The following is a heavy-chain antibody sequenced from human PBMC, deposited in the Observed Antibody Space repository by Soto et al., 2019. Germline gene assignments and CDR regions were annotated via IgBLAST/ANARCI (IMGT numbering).Heavy chain of an antibody. CDR2: ISHDGSNK. D-gene: IGHD2-15*01. CDR1: GFTFSNYG. Sequence: QVQLVESGGGVAQPGRSLRLSCAGSGFTFSNYGLHWVRQTPGKGLEWVAFISHDGSNKYYADSVKGRFTISRDSSKSTLYLQMDSLRVEDTAVYYCAKDGAPRYCSGRSCHPAGAYWGQGTLVTVSS. V-gene: IGHV3-30*18. J-gene: IGHJ4*02. CDR3: AKDGAPRYCSGRSCHPAGAY.